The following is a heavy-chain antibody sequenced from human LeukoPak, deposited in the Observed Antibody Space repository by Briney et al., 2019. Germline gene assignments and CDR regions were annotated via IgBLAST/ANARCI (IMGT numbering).Heavy chain of an antibody. V-gene: IGHV4-4*02. CDR1: GGSISSSNW. Sequence: PSGTLSLTCAVSGGSISSSNWWSWVRQPPGKGLEWIGEIYHSGSTNYNPSLKSRVTISVDKSKNQFSLKLSSVTAADTAVYYCARVSSDLRIGSAAAGYFDYWGQGTLVTVSS. CDR3: ARVSSDLRIGSAAAGYFDY. D-gene: IGHD6-13*01. CDR2: IYHSGST. J-gene: IGHJ4*02.